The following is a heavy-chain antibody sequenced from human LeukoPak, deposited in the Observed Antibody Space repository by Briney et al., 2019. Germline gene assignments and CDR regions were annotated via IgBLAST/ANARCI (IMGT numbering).Heavy chain of an antibody. CDR1: GYTFTTSY. D-gene: IGHD6-13*01. Sequence: ASVKVSCKASGYTFTTSYMHWVRQAPGQGLEWMGIINPSGGSTSYAQKFQGRVTLTRDTSTSTVYMELSSLTSEDTAVYYCARSDIAAAGIYWYFELWGRGTLVTVSS. V-gene: IGHV1-46*01. CDR3: ARSDIAAAGIYWYFEL. J-gene: IGHJ2*01. CDR2: INPSGGST.